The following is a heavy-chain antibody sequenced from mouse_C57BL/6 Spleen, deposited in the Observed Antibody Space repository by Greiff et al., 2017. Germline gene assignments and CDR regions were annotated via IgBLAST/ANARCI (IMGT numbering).Heavy chain of an antibody. CDR1: GYSFTGYF. D-gene: IGHD2-4*01. V-gene: IGHV1-20*01. CDR3: ASYDYDGYLYFDV. Sequence: VQLQQSGPELVKPGDSVKISCKASGYSFTGYFMNWVMQSHGKSLEWIGRINPYNGDTFYNQKLKGKATLTVDKSSSTAHMELRSLTSEDSAVYYCASYDYDGYLYFDVWGTGTTVTVSS. CDR2: INPYNGDT. J-gene: IGHJ1*03.